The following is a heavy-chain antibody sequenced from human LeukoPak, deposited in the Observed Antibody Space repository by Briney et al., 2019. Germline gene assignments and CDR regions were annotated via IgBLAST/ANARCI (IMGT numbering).Heavy chain of an antibody. D-gene: IGHD5-12*01. CDR2: IIPIFGTA. J-gene: IGHJ4*02. Sequence: SVKVSCKASGGTFSSYAISWVRQAPGQGLEWMGGIIPIFGTANYAQKFQGRVTFTTDGSTSTAYMELSSLRSEDTAVYYCARLGYSGYDLDYWGQGTLVTVSS. CDR1: GGTFSSYA. CDR3: ARLGYSGYDLDY. V-gene: IGHV1-69*05.